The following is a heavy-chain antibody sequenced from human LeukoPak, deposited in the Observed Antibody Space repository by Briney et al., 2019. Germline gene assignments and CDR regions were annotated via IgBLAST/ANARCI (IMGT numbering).Heavy chain of an antibody. CDR3: VRHNTQKYVADY. CDR1: GDSVSSGDYH. D-gene: IGHD2-2*01. V-gene: IGHV4-61*08. J-gene: IGHJ4*02. Sequence: PSETLSLTCTVSGDSVSSGDYHWSWIRQPPGKGLEWIGNISNSGSTNYNPSLKSRVTISVDTSKNQFSLKLSSVTAADTAMYYRVRHNTQKYVADYWGQGTLVTVSS. CDR2: ISNSGST.